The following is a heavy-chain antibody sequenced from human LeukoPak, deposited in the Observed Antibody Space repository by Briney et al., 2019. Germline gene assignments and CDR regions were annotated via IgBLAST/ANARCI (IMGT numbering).Heavy chain of an antibody. CDR1: SGSITSNNYY. V-gene: IGHV4-39*07. Sequence: SETLSLTCTVSSGSITSNNYYWGWIRQPPGKGLEWIGNIYYSGNTYYNPSLKSRVTISVDTFKNHISLRLSSVTAADMAVYYCARVPPVYNSGNYYKGTHFDYWGQGTLVTVSS. CDR2: IYYSGNT. J-gene: IGHJ4*02. D-gene: IGHD3-10*01. CDR3: ARVPPVYNSGNYYKGTHFDY.